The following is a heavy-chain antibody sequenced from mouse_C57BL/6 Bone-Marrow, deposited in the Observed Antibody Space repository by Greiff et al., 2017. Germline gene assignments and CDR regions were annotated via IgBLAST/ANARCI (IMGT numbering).Heavy chain of an antibody. D-gene: IGHD1-1*01. V-gene: IGHV2-2*01. Sequence: VQLVESGPGLVQPSQSLSITCTVSGFSLTSYGVHWVRQSPGKGLEWLGVIWSGGSTDYNAAFISRLSISKDNSQSQAFFTMNTLHTDDTAIYYGATYPPHYYGSSDEFAYWGQGTLVTVSA. J-gene: IGHJ3*01. CDR3: ATYPPHYYGSSDEFAY. CDR1: GFSLTSYG. CDR2: IWSGGST.